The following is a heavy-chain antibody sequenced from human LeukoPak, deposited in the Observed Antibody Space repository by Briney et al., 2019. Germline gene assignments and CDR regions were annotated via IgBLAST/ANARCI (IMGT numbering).Heavy chain of an antibody. D-gene: IGHD3-10*01. CDR1: GFTFSNYD. V-gene: IGHV3-13*04. Sequence: GGSLRLSCAASGFTFSNYDMFWVRQTTGKGLEWVSTIGAADDTYYPGSVRGRFTISRESAKDSLYLQMNSLRDEDTAVYYCARQSWVSGNIDYWGQGTLVTVSS. CDR3: ARQSWVSGNIDY. J-gene: IGHJ4*02. CDR2: IGAADDT.